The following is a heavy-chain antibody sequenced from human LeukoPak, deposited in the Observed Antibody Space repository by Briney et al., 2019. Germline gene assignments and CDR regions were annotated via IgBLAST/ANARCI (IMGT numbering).Heavy chain of an antibody. J-gene: IGHJ4*02. V-gene: IGHV1-18*01. CDR3: ATTQLWSGYYTDSGGY. CDR1: GYTFTSYG. Sequence: GASVKVSCKASGYTFTSYGISWVRQAPGQGLEWMGWISAYNGNTNYAQKLQGRVTMTTDTSTSTAYMELRSLRSDDTAVYYCATTQLWSGYYTDSGGYWGQGTLVTVSS. CDR2: ISAYNGNT. D-gene: IGHD3-3*01.